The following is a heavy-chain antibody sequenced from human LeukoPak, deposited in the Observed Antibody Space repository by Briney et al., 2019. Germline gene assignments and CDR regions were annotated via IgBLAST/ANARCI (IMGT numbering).Heavy chain of an antibody. CDR1: GGSISSYY. J-gene: IGHJ4*02. D-gene: IGHD3-22*01. Sequence: SETLSLTCTVSGGSISSYYWSWIRQPPGKGLEWIGSIYYSGSTYYNPSLKSRVTISVDTSKNQFSLKLSSVTAADTAVYYCARAPDDSSGYYYWGQGTLVTVSS. V-gene: IGHV4-59*12. CDR3: ARAPDDSSGYYY. CDR2: IYYSGST.